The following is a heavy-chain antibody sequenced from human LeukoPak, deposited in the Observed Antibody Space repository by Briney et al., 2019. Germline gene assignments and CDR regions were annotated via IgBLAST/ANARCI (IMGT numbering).Heavy chain of an antibody. V-gene: IGHV7-4-1*02. J-gene: IGHJ5*01. CDR1: GYTFTSYA. Sequence: ASVKVSCKASGYTFTSYAMNWVRQAPGQGLEWMGWINTNTGNPTYAQGFTGRFVFSLDTSVSTAYLQISSLKAEDTAVYYCARDGDRSSSVWFDSWGQGTLVTVSS. D-gene: IGHD6-6*01. CDR3: ARDGDRSSSVWFDS. CDR2: INTNTGNP.